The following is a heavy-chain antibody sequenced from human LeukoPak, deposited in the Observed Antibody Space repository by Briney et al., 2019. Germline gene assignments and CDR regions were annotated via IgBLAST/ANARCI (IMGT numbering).Heavy chain of an antibody. CDR2: ITYNSGAI. D-gene: IGHD5-18*01. Sequence: GGSLRLSCAASGFTFSAYAMTWVRQAPGKGLEWVSYITYNSGAIFYADSVKGRFTISRDNAKDSLYLQMSSLRDEDTAVYYCARDSGYSYADDYWGQGTLVTVSS. CDR1: GFTFSAYA. CDR3: ARDSGYSYADDY. V-gene: IGHV3-48*02. J-gene: IGHJ4*02.